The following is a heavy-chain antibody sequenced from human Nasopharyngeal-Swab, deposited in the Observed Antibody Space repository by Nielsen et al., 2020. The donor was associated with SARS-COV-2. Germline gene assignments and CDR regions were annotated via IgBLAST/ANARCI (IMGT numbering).Heavy chain of an antibody. V-gene: IGHV3-30*18. D-gene: IGHD3-10*01. Sequence: GGSLRLSCAASGFTFSSYGMHWVRQAPGKGLEWVAVISYDGSNKYYADSVKGRFTISRDNSKNTLYLQMNSLRAEDTAVYYWAKEGGGSGIDYWGQGTLVTVSS. CDR2: ISYDGSNK. CDR3: AKEGGGSGIDY. J-gene: IGHJ4*02. CDR1: GFTFSSYG.